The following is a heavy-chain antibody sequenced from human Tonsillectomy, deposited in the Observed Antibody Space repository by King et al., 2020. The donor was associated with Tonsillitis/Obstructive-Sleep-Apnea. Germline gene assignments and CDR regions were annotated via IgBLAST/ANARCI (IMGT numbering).Heavy chain of an antibody. D-gene: IGHD6-13*01. Sequence: VQLQQWGAGLLKPSETLSLTCAVYGGSFSGYYWSWIRQPPGKGLEWIGEINHSGSTNYNPSLKSRVTISVDTSKNQFSLKLSSVTAADTAVYYCAPPSEAGNWFDPWGQGTLVTVSS. CDR2: INHSGST. CDR3: APPSEAGNWFDP. J-gene: IGHJ5*02. CDR1: GGSFSGYY. V-gene: IGHV4-34*01.